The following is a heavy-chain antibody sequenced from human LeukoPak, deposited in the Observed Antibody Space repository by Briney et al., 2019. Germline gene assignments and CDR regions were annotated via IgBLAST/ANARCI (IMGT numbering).Heavy chain of an antibody. V-gene: IGHV4-34*01. D-gene: IGHD6-25*01. CDR1: GGSFSGYY. CDR3: ARLRPQVDAFDI. J-gene: IGHJ3*02. CDR2: INHSGST. Sequence: PSETLSLTCAVYGGSFSGYYWSWIRQPPGKGLEWIGEINHSGSTNYNPSLKSRVTISVDTSKNQFSLKLSSVTAADTAVYYCARLRPQVDAFDILGQGKMGHGSS.